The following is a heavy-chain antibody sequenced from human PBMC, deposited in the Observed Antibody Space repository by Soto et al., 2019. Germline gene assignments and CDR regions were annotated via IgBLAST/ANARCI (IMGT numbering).Heavy chain of an antibody. D-gene: IGHD1-1*01. CDR1: GGSFSGYY. V-gene: IGHV4-34*01. J-gene: IGHJ4*02. CDR2: INHSGST. Sequence: SETLSLTCAVYGGSFSGYYWSWIRQPPGKGLEWIGEINHSGSTNYNPSLKSRVTISVDTSKNQFSLKLSSVTAADTAVYYCARRSLTNRPFDYWGQGTLVTVSS. CDR3: ARRSLTNRPFDY.